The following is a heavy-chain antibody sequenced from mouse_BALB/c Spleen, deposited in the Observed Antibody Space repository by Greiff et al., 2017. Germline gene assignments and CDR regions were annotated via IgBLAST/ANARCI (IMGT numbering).Heavy chain of an antibody. CDR1: GFTFSSFG. V-gene: IGHV5-17*02. CDR3: ARWWDYAMDY. CDR2: ISSGSSTI. Sequence: EVQRVESGGGLVQPGGSRKLSCAASGFTFSSFGMHWVRQAPEKGLEWVAYISSGSSTIYYADTVKGRFTISRDNPKNTLFLQMTSLRSEDTAMYYCARWWDYAMDYWGQGTSVTVSS. D-gene: IGHD1-1*02. J-gene: IGHJ4*01.